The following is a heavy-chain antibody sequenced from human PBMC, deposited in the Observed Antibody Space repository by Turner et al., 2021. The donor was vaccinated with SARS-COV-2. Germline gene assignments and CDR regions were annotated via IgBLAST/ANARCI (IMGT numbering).Heavy chain of an antibody. D-gene: IGHD5-12*01. Sequence: QVQRVESGGGVVQPGRSLRLSCAASGFTFSSYGMHWVRQAPGKGLELVAVIWYDGSNKYYADSVKGRFTISRDNSKNTLYLQMNSLRAEDTAVYYCARDGGYSGYAYFDYWGQGTLVTVSS. CDR3: ARDGGYSGYAYFDY. CDR1: GFTFSSYG. V-gene: IGHV3-33*01. J-gene: IGHJ4*02. CDR2: IWYDGSNK.